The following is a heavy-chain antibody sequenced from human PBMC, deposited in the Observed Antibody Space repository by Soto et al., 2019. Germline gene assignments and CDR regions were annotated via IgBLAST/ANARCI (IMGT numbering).Heavy chain of an antibody. CDR2: INAYNGNT. D-gene: IGHD1-26*01. CDR1: GYTFTSYG. V-gene: IGHV1-18*01. Sequence: ASVKVSCKASGYTFTSYGISWVRQAPGQRLEWMGWINAYNGNTNYSQKFQGRVTITRDTSASTAYMELSSLRSEDTAVYYCARGGSLYWYFDLWGRGTLVTVSS. CDR3: ARGGSLYWYFDL. J-gene: IGHJ2*01.